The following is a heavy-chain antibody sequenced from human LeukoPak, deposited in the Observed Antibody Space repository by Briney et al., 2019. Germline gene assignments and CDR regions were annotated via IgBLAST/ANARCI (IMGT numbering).Heavy chain of an antibody. CDR1: GFTFSSYW. Sequence: GGSLRLSCAASGFTFSSYWMSWVRQAPGKGLEGVANIKQDGSEKYYVDSVKGRFTISRDNAKNSLYLQMNSLRAEDTAVYYCARDCLSYYRDYWGQGTLVTVSS. D-gene: IGHD3-10*01. CDR2: IKQDGSEK. J-gene: IGHJ4*02. CDR3: ARDCLSYYRDY. V-gene: IGHV3-7*01.